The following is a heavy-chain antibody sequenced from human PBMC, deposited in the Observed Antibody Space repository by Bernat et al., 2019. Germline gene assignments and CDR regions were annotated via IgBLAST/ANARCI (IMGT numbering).Heavy chain of an antibody. V-gene: IGHV3-23*01. CDR2: ISGSGTSP. D-gene: IGHD6-13*01. J-gene: IGHJ6*02. CDR3: AREGQLSYYYSGMDV. Sequence: EVQLLESGGGLVQPGGSLRLSCAASGFTLSTYAMSWVRQAPGKGLEWVSAISGSGTSPYYADSVKGRFTISRDNSNNTVYLQMNSLRAEDTAVFYCAREGQLSYYYSGMDVWGQGTTVTVSS. CDR1: GFTLSTYA.